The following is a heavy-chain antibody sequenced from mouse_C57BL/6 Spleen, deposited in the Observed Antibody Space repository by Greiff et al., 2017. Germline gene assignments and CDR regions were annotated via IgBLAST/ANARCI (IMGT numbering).Heavy chain of an antibody. V-gene: IGHV10-1*01. CDR3: VRQYDYVYYAMDY. CDR1: GFSFNTYA. D-gene: IGHD2-4*01. Sequence: EVMLVESGGGLVQPKGSLKLSCAASGFSFNTYAMNWVRQAPGKGLEWVARIRSKSNNYATYYADSVKDRFTISRDDSESMLYLQMNNMKTEDTAMYYCVRQYDYVYYAMDYWGQGTSVTVSS. CDR2: IRSKSNNYAT. J-gene: IGHJ4*01.